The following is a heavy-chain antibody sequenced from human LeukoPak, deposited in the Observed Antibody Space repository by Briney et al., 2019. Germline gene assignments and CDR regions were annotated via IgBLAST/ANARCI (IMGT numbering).Heavy chain of an antibody. Sequence: GGSLRLSCAASRFTFSGYWMHWVRQAPGKGLIWVAGINGGGSETTYADSVEGRFTVSRDNAKNTLYLQMNSLRAEATGAYFCARDGDRISSFYLYYYMAVWGKGTTVTVSS. CDR1: RFTFSGYW. V-gene: IGHV3-74*01. J-gene: IGHJ6*03. CDR3: ARDGDRISSFYLYYYMAV. CDR2: INGGGSET. D-gene: IGHD2/OR15-2a*01.